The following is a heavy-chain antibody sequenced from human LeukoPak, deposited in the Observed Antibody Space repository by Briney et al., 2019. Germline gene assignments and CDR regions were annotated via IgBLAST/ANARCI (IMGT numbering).Heavy chain of an antibody. CDR1: GFTFSTYA. Sequence: GGSLRLSCATSGFTFSTYAMTWVRQPPGKGLEWVSAIDIYSTKTNYADSVKGRFTISRDNSKNTLFLQMNSPRGEDTAIYYCARDWKADFWGHGTLVTVSS. J-gene: IGHJ4*01. CDR3: ARDWKADF. V-gene: IGHV3-23*05. CDR2: IDIYSTKT. D-gene: IGHD1-1*01.